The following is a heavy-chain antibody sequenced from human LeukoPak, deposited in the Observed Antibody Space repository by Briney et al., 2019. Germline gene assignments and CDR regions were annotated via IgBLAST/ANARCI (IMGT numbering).Heavy chain of an antibody. Sequence: GGSLRLSCAASGFTFSSYSMNWVRQAPGKGLEWVSSISSSSSYIYYADSVKGRFTISRDNAKNSLYLQMNSLRAEDTAVYYCAREDYGDYVLGYWGQGTLVTVSS. CDR1: GFTFSSYS. CDR3: AREDYGDYVLGY. J-gene: IGHJ4*02. V-gene: IGHV3-21*01. CDR2: ISSSSSYI. D-gene: IGHD4-17*01.